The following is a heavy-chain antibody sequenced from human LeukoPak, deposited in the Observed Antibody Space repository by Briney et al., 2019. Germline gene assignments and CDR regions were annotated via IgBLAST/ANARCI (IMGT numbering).Heavy chain of an antibody. CDR3: ARQIYYDRSGYFYFN. CDR2: MSHSGST. CDR1: GGSISSSGYY. V-gene: IGHV4-39*01. Sequence: PSETLSLTCTVSGGSISSSGYYWGWIRQPPGKGLECIGIMSHSGSTYYNPSLKSRVTMSVDTSKNHFSLKLSSVTAADTAVYYCARQIYYDRSGYFYFNWGQGTLVTVSS. J-gene: IGHJ4*02. D-gene: IGHD3-22*01.